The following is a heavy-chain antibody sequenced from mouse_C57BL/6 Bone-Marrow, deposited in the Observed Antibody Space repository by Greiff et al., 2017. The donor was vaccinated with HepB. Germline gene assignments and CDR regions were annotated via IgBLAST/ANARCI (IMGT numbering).Heavy chain of an antibody. J-gene: IGHJ1*03. CDR2: IYPSDSET. D-gene: IGHD4-1*01. CDR3: AREDWGYWCFDV. Sequence: QVQLQQPGAELVRPGSSVKLSCKASGYTFTSYWMDWVKQRPGQGLEWIGNIYPSDSETHYNQKFKDKATLTVDKSSSTAYMQLSSLTSEDSAVYYCAREDWGYWCFDVWGTGTTVTVSS. V-gene: IGHV1-61*01. CDR1: GYTFTSYW.